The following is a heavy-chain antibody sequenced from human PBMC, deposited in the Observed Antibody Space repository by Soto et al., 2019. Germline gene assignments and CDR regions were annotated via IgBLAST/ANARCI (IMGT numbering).Heavy chain of an antibody. J-gene: IGHJ4*02. CDR2: ISYDASNK. D-gene: IGHD6-13*01. CDR1: GFTFSSYG. CDR3: AKDFRYSSSLYGIDDY. Sequence: QVQVVESGGGVVQPGRSLRLSCVASGFTFSSYGMHWVRQAPGKGLEWMAVISYDASNKYYADSVKGRFTISRDNSKNTLYLQMNSLRAEDTAVYYCAKDFRYSSSLYGIDDYWGQGTLVTVSS. V-gene: IGHV3-30*18.